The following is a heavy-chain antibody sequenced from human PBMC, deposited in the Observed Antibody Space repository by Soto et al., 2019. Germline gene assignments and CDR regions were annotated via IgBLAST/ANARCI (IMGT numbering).Heavy chain of an antibody. D-gene: IGHD2-15*01. J-gene: IGHJ4*02. CDR1: GGSISSYY. CDR3: ARIYCSGGSCYLGYFDY. V-gene: IGHV4-59*01. CDR2: IYYSGST. Sequence: SETLSLTCTVSGGSISSYYWSWIRQPPGKGLEWIGYIYYSGSTNYNPSLKSRVTISVDTSKNQFSLKLSSVTAADTAVYYCARIYCSGGSCYLGYFDYWGQGTLVTVS.